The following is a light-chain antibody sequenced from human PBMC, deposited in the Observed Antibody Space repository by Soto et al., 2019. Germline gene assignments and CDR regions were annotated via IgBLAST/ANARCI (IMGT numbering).Light chain of an antibody. V-gene: IGKV3-20*01. J-gene: IGKJ5*01. CDR3: QQVNSYPPIT. CDR1: QSVSNNY. Sequence: EIVLTQSPGTLSLSPGERATLSCRASQSVSNNYLAWYQQKPGQAPRLLIYGASNRATGIPDRSSGSGSGTDFTLTISRLEPEDFATYYCQQVNSYPPITFGQGTRLEIK. CDR2: GAS.